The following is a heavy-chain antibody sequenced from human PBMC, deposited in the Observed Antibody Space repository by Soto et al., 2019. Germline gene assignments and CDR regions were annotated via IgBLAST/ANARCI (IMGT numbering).Heavy chain of an antibody. CDR3: AREDYGAHYFDY. CDR1: GFIFRNYA. V-gene: IGHV3-30-3*01. D-gene: IGHD4-17*01. J-gene: IGHJ4*02. Sequence: QVQLVESGGDVVQPGRSLRLSCEASGFIFRNYAMHWVRQAPGKGLEWVAVISYDGSNKYYADSVKGRLTISRDNSKNTLYVQMNILRAEDTAVFYCAREDYGAHYFDYWGQGTLVTVSS. CDR2: ISYDGSNK.